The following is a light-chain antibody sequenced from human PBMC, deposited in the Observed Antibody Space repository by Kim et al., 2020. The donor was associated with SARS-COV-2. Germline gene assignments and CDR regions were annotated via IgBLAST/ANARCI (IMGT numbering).Light chain of an antibody. CDR1: QSISSS. Sequence: ASVGDRVTITCRASQSISSSLNWYQQKPGKTPKLLIYAASNLQSGVPSRFSGSGSGTDFTLTISSLQPKDFATYYCHKSNTPPLAFGGGTKVDIK. V-gene: IGKV1-39*01. J-gene: IGKJ4*01. CDR2: AAS. CDR3: HKSNTPPLA.